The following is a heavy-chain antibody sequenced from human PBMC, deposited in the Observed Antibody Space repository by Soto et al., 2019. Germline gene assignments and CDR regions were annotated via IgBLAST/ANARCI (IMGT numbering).Heavy chain of an antibody. CDR3: AKAPLMNNYYYYDMDV. CDR2: IVGSGGDT. V-gene: IGHV3-23*01. CDR1: GFTFNYYA. Sequence: PGGSLRLSCAASGFTFNYYAMSWVRQAPGKGLEWVSAIVGSGGDTCYADSVKGRFTISRDNSKNTLYLQMNSLRAEDTAVYSCAKAPLMNNYYYYDMDVWGQGTTVTVSS. D-gene: IGHD2-8*01. J-gene: IGHJ6*02.